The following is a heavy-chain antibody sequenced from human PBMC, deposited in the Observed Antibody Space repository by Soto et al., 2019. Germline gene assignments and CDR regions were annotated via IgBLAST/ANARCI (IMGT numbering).Heavy chain of an antibody. V-gene: IGHV3-30-3*01. D-gene: IGHD6-13*01. CDR3: ARDQGQQLVTSYYYYGMDV. J-gene: IGHJ6*02. Sequence: QVQLVESGGGVVQPGRSLRLSCAASGFTFSSYAMHWVRQAPGKGLEWVAVISYDGSNKYYADSVKGRFTISRDNSKNTLYLQMNSLRAEDTAVYYCARDQGQQLVTSYYYYGMDVWGQGTTVTVSS. CDR2: ISYDGSNK. CDR1: GFTFSSYA.